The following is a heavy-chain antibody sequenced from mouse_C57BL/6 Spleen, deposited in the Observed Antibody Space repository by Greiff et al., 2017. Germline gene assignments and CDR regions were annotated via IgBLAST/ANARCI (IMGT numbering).Heavy chain of an antibody. V-gene: IGHV14-2*01. CDR1: GFNIQDYY. CDR2: IDPEDGET. CDR3: AIYEGYDEDYCDY. Sequence: VQLQQSVAVLVKPGASVKLSCTASGFNIQDYYMHWVKQRTEQGLEWIGRIDPEDGETTYAPKFQGKATITADTSSNTAYLQLSSLTSEDTAVYYCAIYEGYDEDYCDYWGQGTTLTVSS. D-gene: IGHD2-2*01. J-gene: IGHJ2*01.